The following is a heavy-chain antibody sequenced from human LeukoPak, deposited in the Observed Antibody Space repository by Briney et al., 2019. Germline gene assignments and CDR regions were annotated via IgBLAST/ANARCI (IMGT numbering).Heavy chain of an antibody. CDR3: AKGPGYSYAIDY. Sequence: GGSLRLSCAASGFTFSSYGMHWVRQAPGKGLEWVAFIRYDGSNKYYADSVKGRFTISRDNSKNTLYLQVNSPRAEDTAVYYCAKGPGYSYAIDYWGQGTLVTVSA. V-gene: IGHV3-30*02. J-gene: IGHJ4*02. CDR1: GFTFSSYG. CDR2: IRYDGSNK. D-gene: IGHD5-18*01.